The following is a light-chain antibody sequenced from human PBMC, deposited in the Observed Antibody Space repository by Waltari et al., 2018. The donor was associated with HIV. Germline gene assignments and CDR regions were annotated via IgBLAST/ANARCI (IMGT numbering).Light chain of an antibody. CDR2: HGF. V-gene: IGLV2-14*03. CDR1: ISDFGLYNF. Sequence: QSALAQPASVSASPGQSINISCTGSISDFGLYNFISWYQQRPCGVPKFIIYHGFSRPSGVSSRFSGSKSGNTASLTISWLQPEDEADYYCTSFRSDYTVIFGGGTKVTVL. CDR3: TSFRSDYTVI. J-gene: IGLJ2*01.